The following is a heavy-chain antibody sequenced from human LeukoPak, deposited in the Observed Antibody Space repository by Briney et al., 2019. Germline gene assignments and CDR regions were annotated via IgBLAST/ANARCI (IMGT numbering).Heavy chain of an antibody. CDR2: ISSDANNK. CDR1: GFTFTTYA. V-gene: IGHV3-30*18. CDR3: AKDGPSAIAAAATYSQPDY. J-gene: IGHJ4*02. D-gene: IGHD6-13*01. Sequence: PGGSLRLSCAASGFTFTTYAMHWVRQAPGKGLEWVAVISSDANNKYYEDSVKGRFTISRDNSKNTVYLQMNSLRPEDTAVYYCAKDGPSAIAAAATYSQPDYWGQGTLVIVSP.